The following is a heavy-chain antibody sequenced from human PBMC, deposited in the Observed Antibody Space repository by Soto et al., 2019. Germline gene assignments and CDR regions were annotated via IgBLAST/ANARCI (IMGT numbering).Heavy chain of an antibody. Sequence: GGSLRLSCAASGFTFSSDWMHWVRQAPGKGLVWVSRINTDGSGTTYADSVKGRFTISRDNAKNMVYLQMNSLRAEDTAVYYCAREYCSSTSCLNWFDPWGQGTLVTVPQ. D-gene: IGHD2-2*01. V-gene: IGHV3-74*01. J-gene: IGHJ5*02. CDR1: GFTFSSDW. CDR3: AREYCSSTSCLNWFDP. CDR2: INTDGSGT.